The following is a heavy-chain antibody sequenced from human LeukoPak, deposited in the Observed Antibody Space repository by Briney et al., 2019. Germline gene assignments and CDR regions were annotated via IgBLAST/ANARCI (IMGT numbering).Heavy chain of an antibody. Sequence: ASVKVSCKASGGTFSSYAISWVRQAPGQGLEWMGIINPSGGSTSYAQKFQGRVTMTRDTSTSTVYMELSSLRSEDTAVYYCARRGGAAAGTGNDYWGQGTLVTVSS. CDR3: ARRGGAAAGTGNDY. J-gene: IGHJ4*02. D-gene: IGHD6-13*01. CDR2: INPSGGST. V-gene: IGHV1-46*01. CDR1: GGTFSSYA.